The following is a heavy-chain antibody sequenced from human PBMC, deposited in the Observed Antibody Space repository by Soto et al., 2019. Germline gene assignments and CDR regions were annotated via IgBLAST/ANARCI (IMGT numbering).Heavy chain of an antibody. J-gene: IGHJ4*02. V-gene: IGHV5-10-1*01. CDR2: IDPSDSQT. D-gene: IGHD3-22*01. CDR1: GYSFAGYW. Sequence: GDSLKISCKGSGYSFAGYWITWVRQKPGKGLEWMGRIDPSDSQTYYSPSFRGHVTISATKSITTVFLQWSSLRASDTAMYYCARQIYDSDTGPNFQYYFESWGQGNPVTVYS. CDR3: ARQIYDSDTGPNFQYYFES.